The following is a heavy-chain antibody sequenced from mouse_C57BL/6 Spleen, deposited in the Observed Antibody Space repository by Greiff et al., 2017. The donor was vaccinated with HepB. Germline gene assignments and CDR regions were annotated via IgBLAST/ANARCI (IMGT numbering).Heavy chain of an antibody. J-gene: IGHJ1*03. CDR1: GFTFSDYY. CDR3: ARLASYFDV. CDR2: ISNGGGST. D-gene: IGHD6-1*01. Sequence: EVQLVESGGGLVQPGGSLKLSCAASGFTFSDYYMYWVRQTPEKRLEWVAYISNGGGSTYYPDTVKGRFTISRDNAKNTLYLQMSRLKSEDTAMYYCARLASYFDVWGTGTTVTVSS. V-gene: IGHV5-12*01.